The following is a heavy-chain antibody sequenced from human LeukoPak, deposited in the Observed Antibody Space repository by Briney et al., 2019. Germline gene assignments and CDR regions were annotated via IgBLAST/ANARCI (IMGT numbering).Heavy chain of an antibody. CDR2: ISYHGSNK. D-gene: IGHD3/OR15-3a*01. V-gene: IGHV3-30*04. Sequence: GGSLRLSCAASGFTFSSYSMHWVRQAPGKGLQWLTLISYHGSNKDYTDSVKGRFIISRDNSKNTLFLQMNSLRTEDTAIYFCARSPERLGQGYLDSWGQGTLVTVSS. CDR3: ARSPERLGQGYLDS. J-gene: IGHJ4*02. CDR1: GFTFSSYS.